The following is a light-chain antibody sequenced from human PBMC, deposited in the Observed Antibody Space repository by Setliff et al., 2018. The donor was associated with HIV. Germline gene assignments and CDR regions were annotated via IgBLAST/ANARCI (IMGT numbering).Light chain of an antibody. J-gene: IGLJ3*02. CDR1: SGSVSTGHY. CDR3: VLYMGNGISV. Sequence: TVVTQEPSFSVSPGGTVTLTCGLNSGSVSTGHYPSWYQQTPGQTPRMLIYSTNTRSSGVPDRFSGSILGNRAALTITGAQADDECDYYCVLYMGNGISVFGGGT. V-gene: IGLV8-61*01. CDR2: STN.